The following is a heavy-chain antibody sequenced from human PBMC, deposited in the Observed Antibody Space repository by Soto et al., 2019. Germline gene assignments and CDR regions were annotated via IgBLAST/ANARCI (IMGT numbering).Heavy chain of an antibody. D-gene: IGHD6-19*01. CDR1: GGSFSGYY. J-gene: IGHJ6*02. CDR2: INHSGST. CDR3: ARGRGVAGLFYYYYYGMDV. Sequence: SATLSLTCAVYGGSFSGYYWSWIRQPPGKGLEWIGEINHSGSTNYNPSLKSRVTISVDTSKNQFSLKLSSVTAADTAVYYCARGRGVAGLFYYYYYGMDVWGQGTTVT. V-gene: IGHV4-34*01.